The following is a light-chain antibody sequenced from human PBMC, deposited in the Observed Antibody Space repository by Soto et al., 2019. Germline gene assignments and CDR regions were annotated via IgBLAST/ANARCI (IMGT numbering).Light chain of an antibody. CDR1: SSNIGSNT. J-gene: IGLJ1*01. CDR3: AAWDDSLNGYV. CDR2: TNS. V-gene: IGLV1-44*01. Sequence: QSVLTQTPSASGTPGQRVTISCSGSSSNIGSNTVNWYQQLPGTAPRPLIYTNSLRPSGVPDRFSGSKSGTSASLAISGLQSEDEADYYCAAWDDSLNGYVFGSGTKVTVL.